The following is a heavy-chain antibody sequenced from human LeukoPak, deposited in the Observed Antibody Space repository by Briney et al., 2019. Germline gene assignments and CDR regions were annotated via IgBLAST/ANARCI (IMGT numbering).Heavy chain of an antibody. V-gene: IGHV1-2*02. CDR2: INPNNGGT. CDR3: ARDRGSSWFADY. J-gene: IGHJ4*02. D-gene: IGHD6-13*01. CDR1: RYIFTSYY. Sequence: ASVKVSCKASRYIFTSYYIHWVRQAPGQGLEWMGWINPNNGGTKYAPKFHGRVTMTSDTSISTAYMELSRLRSDDTAMYYCARDRGSSWFADYWGQGTLVTVSS.